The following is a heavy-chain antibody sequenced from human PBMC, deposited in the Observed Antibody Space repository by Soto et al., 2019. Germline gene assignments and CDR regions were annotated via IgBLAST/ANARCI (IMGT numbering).Heavy chain of an antibody. CDR2: IYNSGGT. CDR1: GDSITNYY. CDR3: ARELELNRFDH. Sequence: SETLSLTCIVSGDSITNYYWTWIRQPPGKGLEWIGYIYNSGGTKYNPSLKSRVTISVDTSKNQFSLKLSSVTAADTAVYYCARELELNRFDHWGQGTLVTVYS. D-gene: IGHD1-7*01. V-gene: IGHV4-59*01. J-gene: IGHJ5*02.